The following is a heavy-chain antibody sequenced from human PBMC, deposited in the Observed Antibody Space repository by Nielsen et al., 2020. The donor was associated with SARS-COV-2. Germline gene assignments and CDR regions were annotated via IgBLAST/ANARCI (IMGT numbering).Heavy chain of an antibody. CDR1: GFTFSSYG. CDR3: AKEGFGHYFDY. V-gene: IGHV3-30*18. CDR2: ISYDGSNK. Sequence: GGSLRLSCAASGFTFSSYGMHWVRQAPGKGLEWVAVISYDGSNKYYADSVKGRFTISRDNSKNTLYLQMNSLRAEDMAVYYCAKEGFGHYFDYWGQGTLVTVSS. D-gene: IGHD3-10*01. J-gene: IGHJ4*02.